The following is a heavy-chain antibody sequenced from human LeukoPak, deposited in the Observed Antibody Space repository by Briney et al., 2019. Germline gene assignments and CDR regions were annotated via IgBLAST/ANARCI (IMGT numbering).Heavy chain of an antibody. J-gene: IGHJ6*02. CDR2: IYYSGST. D-gene: IGHD2-15*01. CDR3: ARAGLTPPRALTHGYYYYGMDV. CDR1: GGSINSGSYY. V-gene: IGHV4-31*03. Sequence: PSQALSLTCTVSGGSINSGSYYWSWIRHHPGKGLEWIGYIYYSGSTYYNPSLKSRVTISVDTSKNQFSLKLSSVTAADTAVYYCARAGLTPPRALTHGYYYYGMDVWGQGTTVTVSS.